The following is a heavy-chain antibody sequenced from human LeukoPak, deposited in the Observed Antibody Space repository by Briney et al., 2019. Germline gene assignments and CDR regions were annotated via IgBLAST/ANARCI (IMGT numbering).Heavy chain of an antibody. Sequence: GESLRLSCAASGFTFTSYWMAWVRQAPGKGLEWVAKIRQDGSEAEYVDSAKGRFTVSRDNAKNSLYLQMNSLRVEDTALYYCARDATRGGDFDFWGQGTLVTVSS. CDR1: GFTFTSYW. J-gene: IGHJ4*02. V-gene: IGHV3-7*04. CDR3: ARDATRGGDFDF. CDR2: IRQDGSEA. D-gene: IGHD5-24*01.